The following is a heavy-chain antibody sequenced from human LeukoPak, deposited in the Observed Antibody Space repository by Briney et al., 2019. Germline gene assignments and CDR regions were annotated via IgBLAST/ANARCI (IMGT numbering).Heavy chain of an antibody. CDR3: ARALFYYDSSGYFFDY. CDR1: GGTFSSYT. J-gene: IGHJ4*02. V-gene: IGHV1-69*02. D-gene: IGHD3-22*01. CDR2: ITPILGIA. Sequence: SVKVSCKASGGTFSSYTISWVRQAPGQGLEWMGRITPILGIANYAQKFQGRVTITADKSTSTAYMELSSLSSEDTAVYYCARALFYYDSSGYFFDYWGQGTLVTVSS.